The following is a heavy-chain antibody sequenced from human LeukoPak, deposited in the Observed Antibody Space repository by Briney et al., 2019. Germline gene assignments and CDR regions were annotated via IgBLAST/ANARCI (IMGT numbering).Heavy chain of an antibody. V-gene: IGHV4-31*03. CDR1: GGSISSGGYY. D-gene: IGHD3-10*01. CDR2: IYYSGST. J-gene: IGHJ4*02. CDR3: ARGFYGAGSHFDY. Sequence: SETLSLTCTVSGGSISSGGYYWSWIRQHPGKGLEWIGYIYYSGSTSYNPSLKSRVTISVDMSKNQLSLRLTSVTAADTAVYYCARGFYGAGSHFDYWGQGTLVTVSS.